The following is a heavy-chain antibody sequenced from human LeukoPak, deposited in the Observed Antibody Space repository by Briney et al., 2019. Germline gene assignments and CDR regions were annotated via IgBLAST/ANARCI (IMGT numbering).Heavy chain of an antibody. D-gene: IGHD2-15*01. CDR2: IWYDGSNK. Sequence: GRSLRLSCAASGXTFSSYGMHWVRQAPGKGLEWVVVIWYDGSNKYYADSVKGRFTISRDNSKNTLYMQMNSLQAEDTAVYYCARAGYCSGGSCYGMDVWGQGTTVTVSS. CDR1: GXTFSSYG. V-gene: IGHV3-33*01. CDR3: ARAGYCSGGSCYGMDV. J-gene: IGHJ6*02.